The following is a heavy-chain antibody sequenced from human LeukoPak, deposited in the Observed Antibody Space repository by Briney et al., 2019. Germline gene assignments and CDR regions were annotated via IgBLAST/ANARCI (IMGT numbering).Heavy chain of an antibody. J-gene: IGHJ3*02. Sequence: ASVKLSDTPSEYTFSAYYTPRGPQAPGQGLEWMGWINPNSGGTNYAQKFQGRVTMTRDTSISTAYMELSRLRSDDTAVYYCASDWGLSQLESCSNTNCYMRAFYIVGQGTMVTVSS. D-gene: IGHD2-2*02. CDR1: EYTFSAYY. V-gene: IGHV1-2*02. CDR2: INPNSGGT. CDR3: ASDWGLSQLESCSNTNCYMRAFYI.